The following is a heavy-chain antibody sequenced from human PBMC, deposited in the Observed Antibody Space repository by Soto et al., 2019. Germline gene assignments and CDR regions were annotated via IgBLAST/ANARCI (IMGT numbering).Heavy chain of an antibody. CDR3: ARDLDASGSYYTDY. CDR1: GYTFSSIG. V-gene: IGHV1-18*01. Sequence: QIQLVQSGAEVKKPGASVKVSCKASGYTFSSIGISWVRQAPGQGLEWMGWISPYKGNTHYAQGLQGRVTMTTDTSTSTAYMELRSLRSDDTAVYYCARDLDASGSYYTDYCGQGNMVTVSS. CDR2: ISPYKGNT. J-gene: IGHJ4*02. D-gene: IGHD3-10*01.